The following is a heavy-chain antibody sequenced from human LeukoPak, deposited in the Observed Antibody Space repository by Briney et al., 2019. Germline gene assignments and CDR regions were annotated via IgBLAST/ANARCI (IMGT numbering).Heavy chain of an antibody. CDR2: ISSSGTTI. CDR1: GFTFSSYE. CDR3: ARASAVAGTRHY. D-gene: IGHD6-19*01. V-gene: IGHV3-48*03. J-gene: IGHJ4*02. Sequence: GGSLRLSCAASGFTFSSYEMNWVRQAPGKGLQWVSDISSSGTTIYYADSVKGRFTISRDNAKNSLYLQMNSLRAEDTAVYYCARASAVAGTRHYWGQGTLVTVSS.